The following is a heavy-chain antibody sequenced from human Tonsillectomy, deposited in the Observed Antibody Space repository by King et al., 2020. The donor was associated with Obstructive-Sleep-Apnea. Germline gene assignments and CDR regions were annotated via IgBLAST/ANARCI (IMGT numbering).Heavy chain of an antibody. D-gene: IGHD3-10*01. CDR2: MSWNSGTI. CDR1: GFTFDDYA. CDR3: AKPITLVRGAMGD. V-gene: IGHV3-9*01. Sequence: VQSGRSLRLSCAASGFTFDDYAMHWVRQTPGKGLEWVSGMSWNSGTIGYADSVKGRCTISRENAKKSLYLQMNSLRPEDTALYYCAKPITLVRGAMGDWGQGTLVTVSS. J-gene: IGHJ4*02.